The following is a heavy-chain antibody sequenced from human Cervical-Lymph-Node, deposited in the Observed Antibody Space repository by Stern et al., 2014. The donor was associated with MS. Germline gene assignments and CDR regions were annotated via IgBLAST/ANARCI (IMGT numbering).Heavy chain of an antibody. CDR2: INAGNGNT. CDR3: ARTASWAFDS. CDR1: GYTFSTYA. J-gene: IGHJ4*02. D-gene: IGHD2-2*01. V-gene: IGHV1-3*01. Sequence: QLVQSGAEVKKPGASVRVSCKASGYTFSTYAVHWVRQAPGQRLEWIGWINAGNGNTKYSQKFQGRVTITTDTSASTAYMDLSSLRFEDTAVYYCARTASWAFDSWGQGTLVTVSS.